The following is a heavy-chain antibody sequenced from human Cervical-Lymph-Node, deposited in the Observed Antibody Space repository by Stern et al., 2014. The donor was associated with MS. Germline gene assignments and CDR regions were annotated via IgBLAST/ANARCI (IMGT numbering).Heavy chain of an antibody. J-gene: IGHJ4*02. Sequence: VQLVESGPEVKKPGASVKVSCKSSGYTFTRYGISWVRQAPGQGLEYMGWISAHNGQATYAQRFEGRVVLTTDTSTTTTYLELRSLRSDDTAVYYCARERGYYETSGYYAMKDGYWGQGTPVTVSS. CDR2: ISAHNGQA. D-gene: IGHD3-22*01. CDR3: ARERGYYETSGYYAMKDGY. V-gene: IGHV1-18*01. CDR1: GYTFTRYG.